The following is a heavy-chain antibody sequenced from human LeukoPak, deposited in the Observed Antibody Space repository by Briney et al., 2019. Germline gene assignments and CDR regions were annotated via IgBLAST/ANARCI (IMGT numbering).Heavy chain of an antibody. CDR3: ARKRYCSGGSCYRKYYFDY. D-gene: IGHD2-15*01. CDR2: INHSGST. CDR1: GGSFSGYY. Sequence: SETLSLTCAVYGGSFSGYYWSWIRQPPGKGLEWIGEINHSGSTNYNPSLKSRVTISVDTSKDQFSLKLSSVTAADTAVYYCARKRYCSGGSCYRKYYFDYWGQGTLVTVPS. V-gene: IGHV4-34*01. J-gene: IGHJ4*02.